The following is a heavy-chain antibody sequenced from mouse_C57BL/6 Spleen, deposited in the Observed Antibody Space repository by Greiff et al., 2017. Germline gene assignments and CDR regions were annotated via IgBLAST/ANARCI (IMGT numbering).Heavy chain of an antibody. J-gene: IGHJ2*01. D-gene: IGHD1-1*01. CDR2: IDPNSGGT. Sequence: LQLQQPGAELVKPGASVKLSCKASGYTFTSYWMHWVKQRPGRGLGWIRRIDPNSGGTKYNEKFKSKATLTVDKPSSTAYMQLSSLTSEDSAVYYCARDYYGSYYFDYWGQGTTLTVSS. CDR1: GYTFTSYW. CDR3: ARDYYGSYYFDY. V-gene: IGHV1-72*01.